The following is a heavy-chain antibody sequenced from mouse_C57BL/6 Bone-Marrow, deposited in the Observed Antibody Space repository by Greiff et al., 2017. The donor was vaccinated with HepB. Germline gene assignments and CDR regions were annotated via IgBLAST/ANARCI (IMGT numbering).Heavy chain of an antibody. CDR1: GYTFTDYY. V-gene: IGHV1-26*01. Sequence: VQLQQSGPELVKPGASVKISCKASGYTFTDYYMNWVKQSHGKSLEWIGDINPNNGGTSYNQKFKGKATLTVDKSSSTAYMELRSLTSEDSAVYYCARERSNWDLFAYWGQGTLVTVSA. D-gene: IGHD4-1*01. J-gene: IGHJ3*01. CDR2: INPNNGGT. CDR3: ARERSNWDLFAY.